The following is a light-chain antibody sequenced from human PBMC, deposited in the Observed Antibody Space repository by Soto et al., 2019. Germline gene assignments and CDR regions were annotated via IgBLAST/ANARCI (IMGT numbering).Light chain of an antibody. CDR2: GAS. CDR1: ETVATN. J-gene: IGKJ3*01. Sequence: VMTQSPATLSVSPGERATLSCWASETVATNLAWYQQKPGQAPRLLIFGASSRATGVPARFSGSGSGTEFTLTINSLQSEDFAVYFCQQYDNLPLTFGPGTKVDIK. V-gene: IGKV3-15*01. CDR3: QQYDNLPLT.